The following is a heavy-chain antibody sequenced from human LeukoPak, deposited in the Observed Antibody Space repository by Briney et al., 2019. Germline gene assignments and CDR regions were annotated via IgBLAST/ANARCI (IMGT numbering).Heavy chain of an antibody. CDR2: FSETNSGI. D-gene: IGHD5-24*01. J-gene: IGHJ4*02. CDR1: GFTFSSFA. Sequence: GGSLRLSCAASGFTFSSFAMSWVRQAPGKGLEWVSGFSETNSGIYYADSVKGRFTISRDNSRNSLYLQMNSLRAEDTAVYYCARVLGRDGYIPDYWGQGTLVTVSS. CDR3: ARVLGRDGYIPDY. V-gene: IGHV3-23*01.